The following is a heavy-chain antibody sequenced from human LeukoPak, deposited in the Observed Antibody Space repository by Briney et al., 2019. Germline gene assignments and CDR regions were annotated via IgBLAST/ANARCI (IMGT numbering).Heavy chain of an antibody. V-gene: IGHV4-4*09. CDR2: IYTSGSS. CDR3: ARHKLGTTFFDY. J-gene: IGHJ4*02. CDR1: GASISSYY. D-gene: IGHD1-26*01. Sequence: SETLSLTCTVSGASISSYYFSCIRHPPLKGLEWIGYIYTSGSSNYNHSLKSRVTISADKSKNQFFLKLRSVTAADTAVYYCARHKLGTTFFDYWGQGTLVTVSS.